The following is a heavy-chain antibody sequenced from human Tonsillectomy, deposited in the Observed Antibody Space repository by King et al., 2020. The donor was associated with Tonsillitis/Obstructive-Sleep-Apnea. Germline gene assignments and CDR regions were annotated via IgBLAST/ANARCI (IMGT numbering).Heavy chain of an antibody. Sequence: EVQLVESGGGLVQPGGSLRLSCAASGFTFRRSWMSWVRQVPGKGLEWVANIKEGGSEKYYVDSVKGRFIISRDDAKNTVFLQMNSLRAEDTDVYYCAKTYIGWYGGDWGQGTLVTVSP. J-gene: IGHJ4*02. CDR2: IKEGGSEK. D-gene: IGHD6-19*01. V-gene: IGHV3-7*01. CDR3: AKTYIGWYGGD. CDR1: GFTFRRSW.